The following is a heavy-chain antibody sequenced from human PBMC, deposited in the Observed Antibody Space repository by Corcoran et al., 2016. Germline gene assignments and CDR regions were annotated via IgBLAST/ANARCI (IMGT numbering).Heavy chain of an antibody. CDR1: GYTFTGYY. J-gene: IGHJ4*02. V-gene: IGHV1-2*02. Sequence: QVQLVQSGAEVKKPGASVKVSCKASGYTFTGYYMHWVRQAPGQGLEWMGWINPNSGGTNYAQKFQGRVTMTRDTSISTAYMELSRLRSDDTAVYYCARAGGADSSGYYDVGPHWGQGTLVTVSS. CDR2: INPNSGGT. D-gene: IGHD3-22*01. CDR3: ARAGGADSSGYYDVGPH.